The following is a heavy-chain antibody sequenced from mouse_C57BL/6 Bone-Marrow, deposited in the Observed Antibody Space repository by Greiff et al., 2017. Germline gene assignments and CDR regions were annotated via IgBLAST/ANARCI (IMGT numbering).Heavy chain of an antibody. V-gene: IGHV3-6*01. J-gene: IGHJ3*01. CDR2: ISYDGSN. CDR3: ASGWFAY. CDR1: GYSITSGYY. Sequence: EVQLLESGPGLVKPSQSLSLTCSVTGYSITSGYYWNWIRQFPGNKLEWMGYISYDGSNNYNPSLKNRISITRDTSKNQFFLKLNSVTTEDTATYYCASGWFAYWGRGPGATVSA.